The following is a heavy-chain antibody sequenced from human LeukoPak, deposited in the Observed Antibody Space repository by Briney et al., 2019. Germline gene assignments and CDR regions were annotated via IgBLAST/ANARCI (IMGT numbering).Heavy chain of an antibody. D-gene: IGHD5-18*01. CDR2: IRYDGSNK. Sequence: PGGSLRLSCAASGFTFSSYGMHWVRQAPGKGLEWVAFIRYDGSNKYYADSVKGRFTISRDTSKNTVYLQMNTLRAEDSALYYCTRTGLGYRLGNGLDAWGQGTQVTVSS. CDR3: TRTGLGYRLGNGLDA. V-gene: IGHV3-30*02. J-gene: IGHJ5*02. CDR1: GFTFSSYG.